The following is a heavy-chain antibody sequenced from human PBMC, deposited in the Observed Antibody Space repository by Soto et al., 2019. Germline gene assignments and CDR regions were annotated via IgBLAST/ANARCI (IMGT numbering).Heavy chain of an antibody. J-gene: IGHJ4*02. V-gene: IGHV3-23*01. CDR1: GFTFNTYA. D-gene: IGHD2-15*01. Sequence: GGSLRLSCAASGFTFNTYAMTWVRQAPGKGLEWVSAISGSGGTTYYADSVKGRFTISRDNSKNTMFLQMNSLRADDTAVYYCAKGLVGGSRYYFDYWGQGTPVTVSP. CDR3: AKGLVGGSRYYFDY. CDR2: ISGSGGTT.